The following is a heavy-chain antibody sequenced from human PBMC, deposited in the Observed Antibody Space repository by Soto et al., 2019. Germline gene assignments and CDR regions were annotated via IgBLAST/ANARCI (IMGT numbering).Heavy chain of an antibody. CDR3: ARDWGKP. CDR1: GGSFSGYY. J-gene: IGHJ5*02. D-gene: IGHD3-16*01. V-gene: IGHV4-34*01. CDR2: INHSGST. Sequence: XXTLSLACAVYGGSFSGYYWSWIRQPPGKGLEWIGEINHSGSTNYNPSLKSRVTISVDTSKNQFSMKLSSVTAADTAVYYCARDWGKPWGQGTLVTVSS.